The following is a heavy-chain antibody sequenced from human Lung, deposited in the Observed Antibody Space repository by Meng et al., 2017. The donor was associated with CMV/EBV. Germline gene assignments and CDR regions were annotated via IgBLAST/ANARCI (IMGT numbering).Heavy chain of an antibody. CDR2: IYHSGST. D-gene: IGHD6-19*01. J-gene: IGHJ4*02. Sequence: VQLQESGPGLVKPSGTLSLTCAVSGGSISSSNWWSWVRQPPGKGLEWIGEIYHSGSTNYNPSLKSRVTISVDKSKNQFSLKLSSVTAADTAVYHCASFPPPGKQWLVTDYWGQGALVTVSS. V-gene: IGHV4-4*02. CDR3: ASFPPPGKQWLVTDY. CDR1: GGSISSSNW.